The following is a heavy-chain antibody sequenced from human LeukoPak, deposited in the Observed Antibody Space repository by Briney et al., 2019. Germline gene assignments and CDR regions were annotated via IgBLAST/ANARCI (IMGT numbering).Heavy chain of an antibody. Sequence: GGSLRLSCAASGFIFSRYAMNWVRQAPGKGLEWVSAISGNDGDTSYADSVKGRFTVSRDNSKNMVYPQMNSLSAEDTAVYYCAKGLWSLIHLLLVHWGQGTLVTVSS. CDR3: AKGLWSLIHLLLVH. J-gene: IGHJ4*02. V-gene: IGHV3-23*01. D-gene: IGHD2-21*02. CDR2: ISGNDGDT. CDR1: GFIFSRYA.